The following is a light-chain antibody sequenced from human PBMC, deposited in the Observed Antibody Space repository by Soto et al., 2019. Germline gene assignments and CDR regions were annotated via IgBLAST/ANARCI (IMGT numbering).Light chain of an antibody. CDR3: SSYEGSDNPYV. V-gene: IGLV2-8*01. J-gene: IGLJ1*01. Sequence: SVLTQPPSASGSPGQSVTISCTGTSGDVGGYDYVSWYQQHPGKAPKLMIYEVTKRPLGVPDRFSGSKSGNTASLTVSGLQAEDEADYYCSSYEGSDNPYVFGTGTNVTVL. CDR1: SGDVGGYDY. CDR2: EVT.